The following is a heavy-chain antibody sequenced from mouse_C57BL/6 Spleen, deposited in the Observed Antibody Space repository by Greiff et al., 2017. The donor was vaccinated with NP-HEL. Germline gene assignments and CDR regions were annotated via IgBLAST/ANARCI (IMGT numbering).Heavy chain of an antibody. Sequence: EVKLLESGGGLVQPGGSLSLSCAASGFTFTDYYMSWVRQPPGKALEWLGFIRNKANGYTTEYSASVKGRFTISRDNSQSILYLQMNALRAEDSATYDCASLWTAQATVYAMDYWGQGTSVTVSS. CDR3: ASLWTAQATVYAMDY. V-gene: IGHV7-3*01. J-gene: IGHJ4*01. CDR2: IRNKANGYTT. CDR1: GFTFTDYY. D-gene: IGHD3-2*02.